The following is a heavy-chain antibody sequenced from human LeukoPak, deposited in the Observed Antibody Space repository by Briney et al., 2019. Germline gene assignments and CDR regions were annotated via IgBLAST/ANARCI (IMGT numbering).Heavy chain of an antibody. CDR1: GGTFNSYA. CDR3: ARVGTGDPNYYDSSGYDVFDL. CDR2: IIPRFGTG. J-gene: IGHJ3*01. V-gene: IGHV1-69*13. Sequence: SVKVSCKSPGGTFNSYAISWVRQAPGQGLEWVGGIIPRFGTGNYAPKFQDRLRLTADDLTGTAYMELRSLTLEDTAVYFCARVGTGDPNYYDSSGYDVFDLWGPGTAVTVSS. D-gene: IGHD3-22*01.